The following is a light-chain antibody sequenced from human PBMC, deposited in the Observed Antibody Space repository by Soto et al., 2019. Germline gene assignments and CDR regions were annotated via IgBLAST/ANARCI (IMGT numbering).Light chain of an antibody. Sequence: QSVLTQPASVSGSPGQSITISCTGTSSDIGGYNYVSWYQQHPGKAPKLLISDVTNRPSGVSNRFSGSKSANTASLTISGLQAEDEAEYYCSSYTSSTTFGFGPGTKVTVL. V-gene: IGLV2-14*03. CDR2: DVT. CDR1: SSDIGGYNY. J-gene: IGLJ1*01. CDR3: SSYTSSTTFG.